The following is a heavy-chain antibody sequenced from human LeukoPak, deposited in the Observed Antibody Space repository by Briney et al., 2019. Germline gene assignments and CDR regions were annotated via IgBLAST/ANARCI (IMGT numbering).Heavy chain of an antibody. CDR3: ARGTGTFDF. CDR1: GDSVSSSSAA. Sequence: SQTLSLTCAISGDSVSSSSAAWSWIRQSPSRGLEWLGRTYYRSKWYNDYAKSVESRISINSDTSKNQISLQLNSVTPEDTAVYYCARGTGTFDFRGQGTLVTVSS. J-gene: IGHJ4*02. V-gene: IGHV6-1*01. CDR2: TYYRSKWYN. D-gene: IGHD3-10*01.